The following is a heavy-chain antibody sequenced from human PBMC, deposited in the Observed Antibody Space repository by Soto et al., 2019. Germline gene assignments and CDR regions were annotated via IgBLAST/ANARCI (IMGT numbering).Heavy chain of an antibody. D-gene: IGHD4-17*01. CDR1: GGSISSGGYS. Sequence: QLQLQESGSGLVKPSQTLSLTCAVSGGSISSGGYSWSWIRQPPGKGLEWIGYIYHSGSTYYNPSLESQVTISVDRSKNQFSLKLSSVSAADTAVYYCARASNTVTALDYWGQGTLVTVSS. CDR2: IYHSGST. J-gene: IGHJ4*02. V-gene: IGHV4-30-2*01. CDR3: ARASNTVTALDY.